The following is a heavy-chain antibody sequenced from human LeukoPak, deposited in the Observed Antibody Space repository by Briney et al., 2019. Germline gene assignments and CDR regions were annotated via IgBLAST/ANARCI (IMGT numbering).Heavy chain of an antibody. D-gene: IGHD2-8*02. CDR3: ARDLWSGFYDY. V-gene: IGHV4-59*01. J-gene: IGHJ4*02. CDR2: IYYSGST. CDR1: GGSISSYY. Sequence: SETLSLTCTVSGGSISSYYWSWIRQPPGEGLEWIGYIYYSGSTNYNPSLKSRVTISVDTSKNQFSLKLSSVTAADTAVYYCARDLWSGFYDYWGQGTLVTVSS.